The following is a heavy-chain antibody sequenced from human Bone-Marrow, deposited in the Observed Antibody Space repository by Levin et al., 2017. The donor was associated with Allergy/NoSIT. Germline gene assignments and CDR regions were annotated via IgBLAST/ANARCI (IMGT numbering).Heavy chain of an antibody. V-gene: IGHV3-13*01. CDR1: GFTFRTHD. Sequence: GGSLRLPCAASGFTFRTHDMHWVRQGTGKGLEWVSTIGTAGDTYYPDSVRGRFTISRENAKNSLYLQMNGLSAGDTAVYYCARYNYEDKGVDIWGEGTMVTVSS. D-gene: IGHD2-8*01. J-gene: IGHJ3*01. CDR2: IGTAGDT. CDR3: ARYNYEDKGVDI.